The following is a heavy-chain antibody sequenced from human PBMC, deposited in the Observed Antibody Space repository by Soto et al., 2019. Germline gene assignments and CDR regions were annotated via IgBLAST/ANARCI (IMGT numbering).Heavy chain of an antibody. CDR1: GFTFSRHS. D-gene: IGHD2-21*01. J-gene: IGHJ3*02. Sequence: EVQLVESGGGLVKPGGSLRLSCAASGFTFSRHSMNWVRQAPGKGLEWVSFISGTGTFIYYSDSVKGRFTISRDDAKRSLYLQMNSLTAEDTAVYYCARGSVIDTGDALDIWGPGTMVTVS. CDR3: ARGSVIDTGDALDI. V-gene: IGHV3-21*01. CDR2: ISGTGTFI.